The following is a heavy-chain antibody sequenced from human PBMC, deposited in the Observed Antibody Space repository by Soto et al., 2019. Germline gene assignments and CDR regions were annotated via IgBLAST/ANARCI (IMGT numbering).Heavy chain of an antibody. CDR1: GGSISSGGYY. CDR3: AIRGQWELLSPEMPVDAFDI. CDR2: IYYSGST. V-gene: IGHV4-31*03. D-gene: IGHD1-26*01. J-gene: IGHJ3*02. Sequence: QVQLQESGPGLVKPSQTLSLTCTVSGGSISSGGYYWSWIRQHPGKGLEWIGYIYYSGSTYYNPSLKSRVTISVDTSKNQFSLKLSSVTAADTAVYYCAIRGQWELLSPEMPVDAFDIWGQGTMVTVSS.